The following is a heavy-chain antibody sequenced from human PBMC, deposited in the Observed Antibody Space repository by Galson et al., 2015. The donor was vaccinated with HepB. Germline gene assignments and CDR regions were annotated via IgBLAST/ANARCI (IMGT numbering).Heavy chain of an antibody. CDR1: GYSFITYF. V-gene: IGHV1-18*01. CDR2: VSTYNGAT. J-gene: IGHJ4*01. D-gene: IGHD3-16*01. Sequence: SVKVSCKASGYSFITYFINWVRQAPGQGLQWMGRVSTYNGATQYAPDLQDRVTMTTDTSTTTAYVEVGSLTSDDPAGYYRARGGIATVGGPTFDFWGHGTLVTVSS. CDR3: ARGGIATVGGPTFDF.